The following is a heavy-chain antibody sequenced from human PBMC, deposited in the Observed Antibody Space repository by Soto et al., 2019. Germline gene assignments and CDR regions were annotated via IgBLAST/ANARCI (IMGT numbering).Heavy chain of an antibody. CDR1: GFTFSDYG. CDR2: IAYDGGNI. Sequence: QVQLVESGGGVVQPGRSLRLSCAASGFTFSDYGMHWVRQAPGKGLEWVAVIAYDGGNIHYADSVKGRFTISRDNSKNTLYLQMDSLRAEDTAVYFCANVRDSSSWYVSSDYVMDVWGQGTTVTVSS. V-gene: IGHV3-30*18. CDR3: ANVRDSSSWYVSSDYVMDV. J-gene: IGHJ6*02. D-gene: IGHD6-13*01.